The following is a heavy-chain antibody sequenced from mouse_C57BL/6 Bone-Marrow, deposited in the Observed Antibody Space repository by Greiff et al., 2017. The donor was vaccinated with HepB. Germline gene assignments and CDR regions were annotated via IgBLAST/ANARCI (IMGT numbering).Heavy chain of an antibody. CDR2: ISSGGDYI. V-gene: IGHV5-9-1*02. J-gene: IGHJ4*01. CDR3: TRDQAQATLYYYAMDY. CDR1: GFTFSSYA. D-gene: IGHD3-2*02. Sequence: EVMLVESGEGLVKPGGSLKLSCAASGFTFSSYAMSWVRQTPEKRLEWVAYISSGGDYIYYADTVKGRFTISRDNARNTLYLQMSSLKSEDTAMYYCTRDQAQATLYYYAMDYWGQGTSVTVSS.